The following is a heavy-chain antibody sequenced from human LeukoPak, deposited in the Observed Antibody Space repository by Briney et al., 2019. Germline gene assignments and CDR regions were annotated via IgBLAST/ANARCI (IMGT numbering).Heavy chain of an antibody. CDR3: ARGLYCSGGSCYFGY. CDR2: INHSGST. J-gene: IGHJ4*02. V-gene: IGHV4-34*01. CDR1: GGSLSGYY. Sequence: SETLSLTCAVYGGSLSGYYWSWIRQPPGKGLEWIGEINHSGSTNYNPSLKSRVTISVDTSKNQFSLKLSSVTAADTAVYYCARGLYCSGGSCYFGYWGQGTLVTVSS. D-gene: IGHD2-15*01.